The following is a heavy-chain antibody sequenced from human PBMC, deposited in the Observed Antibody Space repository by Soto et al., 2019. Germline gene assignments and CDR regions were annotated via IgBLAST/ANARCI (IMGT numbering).Heavy chain of an antibody. J-gene: IGHJ5*02. V-gene: IGHV2-70*12. CDR3: AHRRSTYYYDSTFDP. CDR2: IDWDDDK. D-gene: IGHD3-22*01. CDR1: GFSIITRAMC. Sequence: SGPTLVNPTQTLTLTCTFSGFSIITRAMCVSWIRQPPGKALEWLALIDWDDDKYYSTSLKSRLTITKDTSKNQVVLTMTNMDPVDTATYYCAHRRSTYYYDSTFDPWGQGTLVTVSS.